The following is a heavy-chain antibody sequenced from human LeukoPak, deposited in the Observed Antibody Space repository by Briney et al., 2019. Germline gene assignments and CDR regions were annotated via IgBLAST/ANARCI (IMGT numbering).Heavy chain of an antibody. CDR2: IYYSGTT. V-gene: IGHV4-59*01. Sequence: SETLSLTCTVSGGSISGYYWSWIRQPPGKGLEWIGYIYYSGTTNYNPSLKSRVTVSVDTSKNQVSLKLTSVTAADSAVYYCTREGPPVHYTGYYDYWGQGTLVTVSS. D-gene: IGHD3-9*01. CDR1: GGSISGYY. CDR3: TREGPPVHYTGYYDY. J-gene: IGHJ4*02.